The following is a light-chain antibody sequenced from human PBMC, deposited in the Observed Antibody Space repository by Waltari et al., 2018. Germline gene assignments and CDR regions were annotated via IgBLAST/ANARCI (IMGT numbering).Light chain of an antibody. J-gene: IGKJ1*01. CDR1: QSVSSN. CDR3: QQYNNWVSWT. V-gene: IGKV3-15*01. CDR2: GAS. Sequence: EIVMTQSPATLSVSPGERATLSCRASQSVSSNLAWYQQKPGQAPRLLIYGASTRATGIPARVSGSGSGTEFTLTISSLQSEDFAVYYCQQYNNWVSWTFGQGTKVEIK.